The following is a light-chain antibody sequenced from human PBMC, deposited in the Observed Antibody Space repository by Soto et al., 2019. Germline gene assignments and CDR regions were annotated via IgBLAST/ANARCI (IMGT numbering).Light chain of an antibody. J-gene: IGLJ1*01. CDR3: SSYTSSSTQV. CDR2: EVS. V-gene: IGLV2-14*01. CDR1: RSDVGGYNY. Sequence: QSVLTQPASVSVSPGQSITISCTGTRSDVGGYNYVSWYQQLPGKVPKLMIYEVSNRPSGVSNRFSGSKSGNTASLTISGLQAEDEADYYCSSYTSSSTQVFGTGTKVTVL.